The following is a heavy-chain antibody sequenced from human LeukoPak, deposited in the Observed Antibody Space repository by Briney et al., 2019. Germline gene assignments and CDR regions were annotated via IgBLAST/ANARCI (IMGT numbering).Heavy chain of an antibody. Sequence: PGGSLRLSCAASEFTFSSYGMHWVRQAPGKGLEWVSGINWNGGSTGYADSVKGRFTISRDNSKNTLYLQMNSLRDEDTAVYYCAKGYGSGSWGQGTLVTVSS. CDR2: INWNGGST. J-gene: IGHJ4*02. CDR3: AKGYGSGS. CDR1: EFTFSSYG. D-gene: IGHD3-10*01. V-gene: IGHV3-NL1*01.